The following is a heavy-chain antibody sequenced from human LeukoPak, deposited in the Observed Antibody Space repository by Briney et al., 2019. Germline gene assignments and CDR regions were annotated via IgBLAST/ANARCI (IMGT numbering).Heavy chain of an antibody. D-gene: IGHD4-11*01. CDR1: GGSISSGDYY. V-gene: IGHV4-30-4*08. CDR3: ASAPATVTTSRFDY. J-gene: IGHJ4*02. CDR2: IYYSGST. Sequence: SETLSLTCTVSGGSISSGDYYWSWIRQPPGKGLEWIGYIYYSGSTYYNPSLKSRVTISVDTSKNQFSLKLSSVTAADTAVYYCASAPATVTTSRFDYWGQGTLVTVSS.